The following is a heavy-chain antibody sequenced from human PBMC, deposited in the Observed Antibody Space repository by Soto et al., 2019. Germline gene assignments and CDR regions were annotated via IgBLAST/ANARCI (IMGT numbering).Heavy chain of an antibody. CDR2: IKSKTDGGTT. J-gene: IGHJ5*02. CDR1: GFTFSNAW. D-gene: IGHD6-6*01. V-gene: IGHV3-15*01. CDR3: TIEEYSSSNWFDP. Sequence: GGSLRLSCAASGFTFSNAWMSWVRQAPGKGLEWVGRIKSKTDGGTTDYAAPVKGRFTISRDDSKNTLYLQMNSLKTEDTAVYYCTIEEYSSSNWFDPWGQGTLVTVSS.